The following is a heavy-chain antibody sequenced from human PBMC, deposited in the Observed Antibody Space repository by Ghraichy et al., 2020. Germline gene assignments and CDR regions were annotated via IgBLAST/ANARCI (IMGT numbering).Heavy chain of an antibody. J-gene: IGHJ4*02. CDR2: ITWDGGNK. V-gene: IGHV3-43*01. CDR1: GFTFEDYT. CDR3: AKEISYTGDDLYFDS. Sequence: GGSLRLSCTASGFTFEDYTMHWVRQAPGKGLEWVSLITWDGGNKYYVDSVRGRFTISRDNRRNSLHLHMNNLRPEDTALYYCAKEISYTGDDLYFDSWGRGTLGTVSS. D-gene: IGHD7-27*01.